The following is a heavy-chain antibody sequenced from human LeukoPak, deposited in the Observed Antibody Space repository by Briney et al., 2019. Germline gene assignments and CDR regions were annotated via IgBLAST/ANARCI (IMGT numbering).Heavy chain of an antibody. D-gene: IGHD6-13*01. V-gene: IGHV5-10-1*01. CDR1: GYSFTNYW. Sequence: GESLKISCKGSGYSFTNYWISWVLQMPGKGLEWMGRIDPSDSYTDYSPSYQGHVTISADKPISTAYLQWSSLKAPDTALYYCARHLLAAAGPYYGLDVWGQGTTVTVSS. CDR2: IDPSDSYT. J-gene: IGHJ6*02. CDR3: ARHLLAAAGPYYGLDV.